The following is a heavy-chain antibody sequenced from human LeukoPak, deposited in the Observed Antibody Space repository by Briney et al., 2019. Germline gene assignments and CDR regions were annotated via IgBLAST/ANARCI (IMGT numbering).Heavy chain of an antibody. J-gene: IGHJ4*02. CDR1: GGSNY. CDR3: ARLIAAPSLYFDY. D-gene: IGHD6-13*01. V-gene: IGHV4-59*12. Sequence: LETLSLTCTVSGGSNYWSWIRQPPGKGLEWIGYIHYSGSTNYNPSLKSRVTISVDTSKNQFSLKLSSVTAADTAVYYCARLIAAPSLYFDYWGQGTLVTVSS. CDR2: IHYSGST.